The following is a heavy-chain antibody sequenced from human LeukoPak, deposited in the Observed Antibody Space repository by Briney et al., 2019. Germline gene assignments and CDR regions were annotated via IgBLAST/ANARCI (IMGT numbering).Heavy chain of an antibody. CDR2: ISSSGSTI. Sequence: PGGSLILCCAASGFTFSSYEMNWVRQAPGKGLEWVSYISSSGSTIYYADSVKGRFTISRDNAKNSLYLQMNSLRAEDTAVYYCARAMTTVVTPVEYWGQGSLVTVSS. J-gene: IGHJ4*02. D-gene: IGHD4-23*01. V-gene: IGHV3-48*03. CDR1: GFTFSSYE. CDR3: ARAMTTVVTPVEY.